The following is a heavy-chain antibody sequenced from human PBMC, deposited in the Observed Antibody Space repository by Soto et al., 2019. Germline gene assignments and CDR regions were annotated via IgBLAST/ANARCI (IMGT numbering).Heavy chain of an antibody. CDR3: ARDRSRGSDWARYLDL. CDR2: ISGSSSNI. D-gene: IGHD1-26*01. V-gene: IGHV3-48*01. J-gene: IGHJ2*01. Sequence: EVQLVESGGGLVQPGGSLRLSCAASGFSFSNYAMDWVRQAPGKGLEGVSYISGSSSNIRYADFVKGRFTISRDNAKSSVYLQMNSLRADDTAVYYCARDRSRGSDWARYLDLWGRGTLVTVSS. CDR1: GFSFSNYA.